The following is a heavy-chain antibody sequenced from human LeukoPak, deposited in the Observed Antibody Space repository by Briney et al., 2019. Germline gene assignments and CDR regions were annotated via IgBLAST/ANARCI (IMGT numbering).Heavy chain of an antibody. D-gene: IGHD3-10*01. V-gene: IGHV4-39*07. CDR1: GGSISSSSYY. CDR2: INHRGNT. CDR3: AKSLYGSGSYYNWFDP. Sequence: PSETLSLTCTVSGGSISSSSYYWSWIRQSPGKGLEWIGEINHRGNTNYNPSLKRRVTISLDTSKNQFSLKLSSVTAADTAVYYCAKSLYGSGSYYNWFDPWGQGTLVTVSS. J-gene: IGHJ5*02.